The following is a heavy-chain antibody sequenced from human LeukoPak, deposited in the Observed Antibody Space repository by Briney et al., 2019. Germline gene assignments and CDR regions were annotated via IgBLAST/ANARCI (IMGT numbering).Heavy chain of an antibody. J-gene: IGHJ6*03. CDR3: ATEVYCSSTSCYRYYMDV. CDR2: ISGSSSYI. CDR1: GFTFSGYS. D-gene: IGHD2-2*01. Sequence: GGSLRLSCAASGFTFSGYSMNGVPEAPGRGREWVSSISGSSSYISYADSVKRRFTFSRDNATNSLYLQMNSLTAEDTAVYYCATEVYCSSTSCYRYYMDVWGKGTTVTVSS. V-gene: IGHV3-21*01.